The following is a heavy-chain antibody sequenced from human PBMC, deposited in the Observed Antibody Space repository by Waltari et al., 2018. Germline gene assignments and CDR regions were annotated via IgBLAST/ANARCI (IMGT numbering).Heavy chain of an antibody. V-gene: IGHV5-51*01. CDR1: GYSFTSYW. J-gene: IGHJ6*02. CDR3: ARRGWQLAYYYYGMDV. Sequence: EVQLVQSGEEVKKPGESLRISCKGSGYSFTSYWIGWVRQMHGKGREWVVIIYPGDSDTSSSPSFQGQVTISADKSISTAYLQWSSLKASDTAMYYCARRGWQLAYYYYGMDVWGQGTTVTVSS. CDR2: IYPGDSDT. D-gene: IGHD6-6*01.